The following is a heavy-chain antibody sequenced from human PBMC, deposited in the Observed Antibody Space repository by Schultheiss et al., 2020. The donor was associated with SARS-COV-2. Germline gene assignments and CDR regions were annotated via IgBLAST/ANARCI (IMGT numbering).Heavy chain of an antibody. V-gene: IGHV3-74*01. CDR1: GFTFSSYW. Sequence: GESLKISCAASGFTFSSYWMHWVRQAPGKGLVWVSRINSDGSSTSYADSVKGRFTISRDNAKNTLYLQMNSLRAEDTAVYYCARASYYYGSGYNFDYWGQGTLVTVSS. J-gene: IGHJ4*02. CDR2: INSDGSST. D-gene: IGHD3-10*01. CDR3: ARASYYYGSGYNFDY.